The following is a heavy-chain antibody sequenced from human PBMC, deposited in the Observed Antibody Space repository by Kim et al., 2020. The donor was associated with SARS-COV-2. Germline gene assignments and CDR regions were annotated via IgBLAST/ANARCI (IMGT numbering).Heavy chain of an antibody. V-gene: IGHV4-59*01. CDR2: IYYSGST. D-gene: IGHD4-17*01. CDR1: GGSISSYY. J-gene: IGHJ2*01. Sequence: SETLSLTCTVSGGSISSYYWSWIRQPPRKGLEWIGDIYYSGSTNYNPSLKSRVTISVDTSKNQFSLKLSSVTAADTAVYYCARGGRYGDTRYFDLWGRGNLVTVSS. CDR3: ARGGRYGDTRYFDL.